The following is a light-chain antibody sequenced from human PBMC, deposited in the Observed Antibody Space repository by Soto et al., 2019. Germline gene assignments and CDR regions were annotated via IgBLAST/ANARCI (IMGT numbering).Light chain of an antibody. V-gene: IGKV1-5*01. CDR3: QQYNSYSGT. Sequence: DIRMTQSPSTLSASVGDRVTITCRASQSISSWLAWYQQKPGKAPKLLIYDASSLESGVASRFSGSGSGTEFTPTISSLQPDDFATYYCQQYNSYSGTSGQGTKLEIK. J-gene: IGKJ2*01. CDR2: DAS. CDR1: QSISSW.